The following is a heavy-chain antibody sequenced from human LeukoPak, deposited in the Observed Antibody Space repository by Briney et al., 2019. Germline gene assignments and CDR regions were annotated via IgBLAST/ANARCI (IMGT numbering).Heavy chain of an antibody. CDR3: ARDRYPQAGTPVSYYGFWSGYFTTKEFDAFDI. D-gene: IGHD3-3*01. CDR1: GGSISSYY. CDR2: IYYSGST. V-gene: IGHV4-59*01. J-gene: IGHJ3*02. Sequence: SETLSLTCTVSGGSISSYYWSWIRQPPGKGLEWIGYIYYSGSTNYNPSLKSRVTISVDTSKNQFSLKLSSVTAADTAVYYCARDRYPQAGTPVSYYGFWSGYFTTKEFDAFDIWGQGTMVTVSS.